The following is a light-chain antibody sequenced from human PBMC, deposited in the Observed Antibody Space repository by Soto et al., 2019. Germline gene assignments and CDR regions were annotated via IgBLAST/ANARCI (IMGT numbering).Light chain of an antibody. V-gene: IGKV1-9*01. CDR2: DSS. CDR1: YDISSS. CDR3: QQLSHYPYT. J-gene: IGKJ2*01. Sequence: DIPLTQSPSFLSASVEDRVTISCRASYDISSSLAWYQQEPGKPPKLLIYDSSTLQTGVPLRFTGSGSGRKFTLTIRGLQFVDFATYFCQQLSHYPYTFGQGTKLEI.